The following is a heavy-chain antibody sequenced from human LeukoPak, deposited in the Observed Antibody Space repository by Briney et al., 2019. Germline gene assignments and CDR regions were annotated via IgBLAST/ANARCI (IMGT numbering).Heavy chain of an antibody. CDR1: GFAFTTYG. J-gene: IGHJ4*02. D-gene: IGHD6-19*01. CDR2: INNDGRST. V-gene: IGHV3-74*01. Sequence: TGGSLRLSCVASGFAFTTYGMMWVRQAPGKGLVWVSYINNDGRSTTYADSVKGRFTISRDNAKNSLYLQMNSLRAEDTAVYYCARDRFSEVADPFDYWGQGTLVTVSS. CDR3: ARDRFSEVADPFDY.